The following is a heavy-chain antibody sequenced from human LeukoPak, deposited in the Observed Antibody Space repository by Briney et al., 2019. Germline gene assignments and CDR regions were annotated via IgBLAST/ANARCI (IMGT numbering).Heavy chain of an antibody. Sequence: ASVKVSCKASGYTFTSYAMHWVRQAPGQRLEWMGWINAGNGNTKYSQKFQGRVTITRDTSASTAYMELSSLRSEDTAVYYCARGSPSSGDDFWSDYYRLGLRFGNWFDPWGQGTLVTVSS. J-gene: IGHJ5*02. CDR3: ARGSPSSGDDFWSDYYRLGLRFGNWFDP. CDR2: INAGNGNT. D-gene: IGHD3-3*01. CDR1: GYTFTSYA. V-gene: IGHV1-3*01.